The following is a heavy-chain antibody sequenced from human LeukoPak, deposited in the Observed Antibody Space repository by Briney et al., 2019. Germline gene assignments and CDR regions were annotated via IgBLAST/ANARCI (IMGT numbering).Heavy chain of an antibody. V-gene: IGHV1-2*02. CDR3: ARVNSGLWFGELYGQTNNWFDP. J-gene: IGHJ5*02. Sequence: GASVKVSCKASGYTFTGYYMHWVRQAPGQGLEWMGWINPNSGGTNYAQKFQGRVTMTRNTSISTAYMELSSLRSEDTAVYYCARVNSGLWFGELYGQTNNWFDPWGQGTLVTVSS. D-gene: IGHD3-10*01. CDR2: INPNSGGT. CDR1: GYTFTGYY.